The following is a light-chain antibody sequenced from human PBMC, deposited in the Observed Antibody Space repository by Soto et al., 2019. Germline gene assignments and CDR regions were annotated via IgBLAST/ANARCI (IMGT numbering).Light chain of an antibody. CDR1: SRDVGGYNY. CDR2: DVS. J-gene: IGLJ2*01. Sequence: QSALTQPASVSGSPGQSITISCTGTSRDVGGYNYVSWYQQHPGKAPKLMIYDVSNRPSGVSNRFSGSKSGNTASLTISGLQAEDEADYCCSSYTSSSIVVFGGGTKVTVL. CDR3: SSYTSSSIVV. V-gene: IGLV2-14*01.